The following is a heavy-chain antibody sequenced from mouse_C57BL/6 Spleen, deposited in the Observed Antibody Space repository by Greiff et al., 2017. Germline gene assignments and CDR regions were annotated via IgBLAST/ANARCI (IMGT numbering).Heavy chain of an antibody. D-gene: IGHD1-1*01. CDR3: ARPYYGSSSYYAMDY. Sequence: QVQLQQSGAELVRPGASVKMSCKASGYTFTSYNMHWVKQTPRQGLEWIGAIYPGNGDTSYNQKFKGKATLTVEKSSSTAYMQLSSLTSEDSAVYFCARPYYGSSSYYAMDYWGQGTSVTVSS. CDR1: GYTFTSYN. J-gene: IGHJ4*01. V-gene: IGHV1-12*01. CDR2: IYPGNGDT.